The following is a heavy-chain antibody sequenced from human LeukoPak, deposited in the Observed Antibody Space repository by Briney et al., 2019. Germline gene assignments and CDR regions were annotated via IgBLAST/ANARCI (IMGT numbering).Heavy chain of an antibody. CDR2: ISSTSSYI. Sequence: GGSLRLSCTASGFTFSSYSMNWVRQAPGKGLEWVSSISSTSSYIYYADSVKGRFTISRDNAKSSLYLQMNSLRAEDTAVYYCARDAGITGTTDLDYWGQGTLVTVSS. CDR1: GFTFSSYS. V-gene: IGHV3-21*01. D-gene: IGHD1-7*01. CDR3: ARDAGITGTTDLDY. J-gene: IGHJ4*02.